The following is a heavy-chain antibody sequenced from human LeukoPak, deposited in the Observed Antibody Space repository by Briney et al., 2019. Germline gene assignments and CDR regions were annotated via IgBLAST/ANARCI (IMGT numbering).Heavy chain of an antibody. J-gene: IGHJ4*02. CDR2: ISGSGGST. D-gene: IGHD2-21*02. CDR1: GFTFSSYA. CDR3: ATTPRRVTAIAGLTDY. V-gene: IGHV3-23*01. Sequence: GGSLRLSCAASGFTFSSYAMSWVRQAPGKGLEWVSAISGSGGSTYYADSVKGRFTISRDNSKNTLYLQMNSLRAEDTAVYYCATTPRRVTAIAGLTDYWGQGTLVIVSS.